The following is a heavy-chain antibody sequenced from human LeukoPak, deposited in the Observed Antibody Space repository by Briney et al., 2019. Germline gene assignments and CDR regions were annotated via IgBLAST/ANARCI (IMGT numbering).Heavy chain of an antibody. V-gene: IGHV4-31*03. J-gene: IGHJ4*02. CDR2: IYYSGST. Sequence: PSETLSPTCTVSGGSISSGGYYWSWIRQHPGKGLEWIGYIYYSGSTYYNPSLKSRVTISVDTSKNQFSLKLSSVTAADTAVYYCARQRGAFFDYWGQGTLVTVSS. CDR3: ARQRGAFFDY. CDR1: GGSISSGGYY.